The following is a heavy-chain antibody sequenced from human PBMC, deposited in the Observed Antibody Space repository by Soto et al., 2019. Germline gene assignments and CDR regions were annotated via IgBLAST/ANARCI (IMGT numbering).Heavy chain of an antibody. J-gene: IGHJ5*02. D-gene: IGHD6-19*01. CDR1: GCSLSTGNW. CDR3: ARRAVAATSWFDP. CDR2: MYQSGYT. Sequence: PSETLSLTCPVSGCSLSTGNWWSWVRQPPGQGLKWIAEMYQSGYTNYNPSLKSRVTISVDKSKNQFSLKLSSVTAADTAVYYCARRAVAATSWFDPWGQGTLVTVSS. V-gene: IGHV4-4*02.